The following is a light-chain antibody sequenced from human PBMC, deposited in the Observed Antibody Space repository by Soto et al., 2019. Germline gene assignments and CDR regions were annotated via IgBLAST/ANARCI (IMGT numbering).Light chain of an antibody. Sequence: QSALTQPASVSGSPGQSITISCTGTSSDVGGYNYVAWYQQHPGKVPRLMIYEVSNRPSGVSNRFSGSKSSSTASLTISGLQAEDEADYYCISYTSSSTSYVFGTGTKLTVL. CDR2: EVS. J-gene: IGLJ1*01. CDR3: ISYTSSSTSYV. CDR1: SSDVGGYNY. V-gene: IGLV2-14*01.